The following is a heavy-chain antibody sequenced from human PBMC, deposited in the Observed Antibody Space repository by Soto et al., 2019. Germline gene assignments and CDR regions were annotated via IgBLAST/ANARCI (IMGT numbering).Heavy chain of an antibody. V-gene: IGHV4-34*01. CDR1: GGSVSGYY. J-gene: IGHJ4*02. D-gene: IGHD2-15*01. Sequence: PSATMSLTCAVYGGSVSGYYWSWIRQPPGKGLEWNGEINHSGSTTYNPSLKSRVTISVDTSKNQFSLKLSSLTAADTAVYYCARSIRGGKYVLWGQGTLVTVSS. CDR2: INHSGST. CDR3: ARSIRGGKYVL.